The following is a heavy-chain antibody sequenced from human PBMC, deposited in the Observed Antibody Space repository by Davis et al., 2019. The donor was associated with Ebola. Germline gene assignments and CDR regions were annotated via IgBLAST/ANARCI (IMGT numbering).Heavy chain of an antibody. CDR3: AGDRTLAAAGTGFDP. J-gene: IGHJ5*02. Sequence: MPSETLSLTCTVSGGSISSYYWSWIRQPPGKGLEWIGYIYYSGSTNYNPSLKSRVTISVDTSKNQFSLKLSSVTAADTAVYYCAGDRTLAAAGTGFDPWGQGTLVTVSS. V-gene: IGHV4-59*01. CDR1: GGSISSYY. D-gene: IGHD6-13*01. CDR2: IYYSGST.